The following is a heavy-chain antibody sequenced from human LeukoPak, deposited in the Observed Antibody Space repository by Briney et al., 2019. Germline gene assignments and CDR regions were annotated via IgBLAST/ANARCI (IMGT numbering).Heavy chain of an antibody. CDR2: ISGRAGTT. Sequence: GGSLRLSCAASGFTFSNYAMSWVRQAPGKGLEWVSAISGRAGTTYYADSVKGRFTISRDNSKNTLYLQMNGLRAEDTAVYYCLTVRKYLRVGWNSNFDYWGQGTLVTVSS. V-gene: IGHV3-23*01. CDR3: LTVRKYLRVGWNSNFDY. CDR1: GFTFSNYA. J-gene: IGHJ4*02. D-gene: IGHD1-7*01.